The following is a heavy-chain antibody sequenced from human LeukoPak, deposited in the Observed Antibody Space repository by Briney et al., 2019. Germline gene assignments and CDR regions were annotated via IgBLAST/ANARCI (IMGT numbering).Heavy chain of an antibody. CDR2: IKQDGTVQ. D-gene: IGHD6-13*01. Sequence: GGSLRLSCAASGFALSAYWMNWVRQAPGKGLQWLANIKQDGTVQHYVDSVKGRFTISRDNAKNSLFLQMNSLRAEDTAVYYCAKVMERGQQVITDVIDVWGQGTVVTVSS. V-gene: IGHV3-7*03. CDR1: GFALSAYW. CDR3: AKVMERGQQVITDVIDV. J-gene: IGHJ3*01.